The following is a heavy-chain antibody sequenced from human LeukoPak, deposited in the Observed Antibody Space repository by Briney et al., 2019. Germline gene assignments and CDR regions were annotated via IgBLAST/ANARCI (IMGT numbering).Heavy chain of an antibody. D-gene: IGHD2-2*01. J-gene: IGHJ4*02. CDR1: GGTFSSYA. Sequence: GASVKVSCKASGGTFSSYAISWVRQAPGQGLEWMGGIIPIFGTANYAQKFQGRVTITADKSTSTACMELSSLRSEDTAVYYCARDRVGYCSSTSCYHFDYWGQGTLVTVSS. V-gene: IGHV1-69*06. CDR2: IIPIFGTA. CDR3: ARDRVGYCSSTSCYHFDY.